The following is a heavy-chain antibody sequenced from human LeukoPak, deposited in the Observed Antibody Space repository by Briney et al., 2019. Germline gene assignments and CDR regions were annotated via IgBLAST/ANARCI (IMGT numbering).Heavy chain of an antibody. D-gene: IGHD3-3*01. CDR2: MNPNSGNT. V-gene: IGHV1-8*01. CDR3: ARGHSPVLRFLEWLPAYYMDV. Sequence: GSVKVSCKASGYTFTSYDINWVRQATGQGLEWMGWMNPNSGNTGYAQKFQGRVTMTRNTSISTAYMELSSLRSEDTAVYYCARGHSPVLRFLEWLPAYYMDVWGKGTLVTVSS. CDR1: GYTFTSYD. J-gene: IGHJ6*03.